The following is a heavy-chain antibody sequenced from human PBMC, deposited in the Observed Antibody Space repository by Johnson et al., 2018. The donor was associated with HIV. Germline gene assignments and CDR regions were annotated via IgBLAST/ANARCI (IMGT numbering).Heavy chain of an antibody. D-gene: IGHD6-6*01. J-gene: IGHJ3*02. Sequence: VQLVESGGGVVRPGGSLRLSCAASGFTSDDYGMSWVRQAAGKGLEWVSGISWDGGSTGYADSVQGRFTISRDTAKNSLYLQMNSLRAEDTAVYYCARVPGGAARAGGGAFDIWGQGTMVTVSS. V-gene: IGHV3-20*04. CDR1: GFTSDDYG. CDR2: ISWDGGST. CDR3: ARVPGGAARAGGGAFDI.